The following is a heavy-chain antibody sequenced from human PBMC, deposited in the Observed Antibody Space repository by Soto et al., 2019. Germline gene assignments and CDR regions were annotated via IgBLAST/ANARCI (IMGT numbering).Heavy chain of an antibody. CDR1: GFTFDDYA. Sequence: EVQLVESGGGLVQPGRSLRLSCAASGFTFDDYAMNWGGQEPGKGLEWGSGISWTSGSIGYADSVKGRFTISRDNAKNSLYLQMNSLRAEDTALYYCAKDMGNCSNTSCKLGYFDLWGRGTLVTVSS. CDR3: AKDMGNCSNTSCKLGYFDL. CDR2: ISWTSGSI. J-gene: IGHJ2*01. D-gene: IGHD2-2*01. V-gene: IGHV3-9*01.